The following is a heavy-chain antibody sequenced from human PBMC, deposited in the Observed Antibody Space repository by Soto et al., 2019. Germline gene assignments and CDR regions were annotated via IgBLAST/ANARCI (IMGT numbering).Heavy chain of an antibody. Sequence: HPGGSLRLSCAASGFTFSDYVMHWVRQAPGKGLEWVAVIWYRGRDIFYADSVKGRFTISRDNSKNTLYLQLNSLRAEDTAVYYCARDQGGQSGNFIFDNWGQGTLVTVSS. CDR3: ARDQGGQSGNFIFDN. CDR1: GFTFSDYV. D-gene: IGHD1-26*01. J-gene: IGHJ4*02. V-gene: IGHV3-33*01. CDR2: IWYRGRDI.